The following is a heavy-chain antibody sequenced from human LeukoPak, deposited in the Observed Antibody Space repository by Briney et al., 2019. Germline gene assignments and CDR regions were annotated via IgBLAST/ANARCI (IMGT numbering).Heavy chain of an antibody. V-gene: IGHV3-30*04. CDR3: ARDSIPYYYYYMDV. Sequence: GGSLRLSCAASGFTFSSYAMHWVRQAPGKGLEWVAVISYDGSNKYYADSVKGRFTISRDNSKNTLYLQMNSLTAEDTAVYYCARDSIPYYYYYMDVWGKGTTVTVSS. J-gene: IGHJ6*03. CDR2: ISYDGSNK. CDR1: GFTFSSYA. D-gene: IGHD2-2*02.